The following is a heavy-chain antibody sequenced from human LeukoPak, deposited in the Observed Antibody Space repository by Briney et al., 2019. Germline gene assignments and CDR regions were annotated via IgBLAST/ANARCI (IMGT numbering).Heavy chain of an antibody. V-gene: IGHV1-2*02. CDR1: GYTFTGYY. CDR3: ARVGVRGIPRGYFDY. Sequence: ASVKVSCKASGYTFTGYYMHWVRQAPGQGLEWMGWINPNSGGINYAQKFQGRVTMTRDTSISTAYMELSRLRSDDTAVYYCARVGVRGIPRGYFDYWGQGTLVTVSS. D-gene: IGHD3-10*01. J-gene: IGHJ4*02. CDR2: INPNSGGI.